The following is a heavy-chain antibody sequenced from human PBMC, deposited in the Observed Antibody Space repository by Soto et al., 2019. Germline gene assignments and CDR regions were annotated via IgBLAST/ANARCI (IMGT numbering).Heavy chain of an antibody. D-gene: IGHD5-12*01. CDR3: ATIRVRGGPLRFED. CDR1: GGLFSVFS. CDR2: VLPITGST. Sequence: QVQLVQSGAEVKKPGSSVKVSCKTSGGLFSVFSFNWVRQAPGQGLEWMGGVLPITGSTDYAQKFQGRLQITADRSTSTIYMELSRLTSDDTANYYCATIRVRGGPLRFEDGGQGTLISVSS. J-gene: IGHJ4*01. V-gene: IGHV1-69*06.